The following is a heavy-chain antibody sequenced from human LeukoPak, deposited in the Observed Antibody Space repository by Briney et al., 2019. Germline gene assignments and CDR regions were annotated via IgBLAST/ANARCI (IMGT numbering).Heavy chain of an antibody. D-gene: IGHD3-10*01. CDR1: GYSFTSYW. J-gene: IGHJ6*04. V-gene: IGHV5-51*01. CDR2: IYPGDSDT. CDR3: ASSYYYGSGSYFHYGMDV. Sequence: GASLKISCKGSGYSFTSYWIGWVRQMPGKGLEWMGIIYPGDSDTRYSPSFQGQVTISADKSISTAYLQWSSLKASDTAMYYCASSYYYGSGSYFHYGMDVWGKGTTVTVSS.